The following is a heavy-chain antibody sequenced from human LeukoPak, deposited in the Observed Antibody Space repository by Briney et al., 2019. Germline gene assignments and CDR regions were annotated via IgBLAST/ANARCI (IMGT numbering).Heavy chain of an antibody. D-gene: IGHD3-10*01. J-gene: IGHJ4*02. CDR1: GSIFTSYW. V-gene: IGHV5-51*01. CDR2: IYPGDSDT. CDR3: ARHRGPTQLLWFGEPGAY. Sequence: GESLQTSCQGSGSIFTSYWIGWVRQLPGKGLEWMGIIYPGDSDTRYSPSFQGQLTISADKSISTAYLQWSSLKASDTAMYYCARHRGPTQLLWFGEPGAYWGQGTLVTVSS.